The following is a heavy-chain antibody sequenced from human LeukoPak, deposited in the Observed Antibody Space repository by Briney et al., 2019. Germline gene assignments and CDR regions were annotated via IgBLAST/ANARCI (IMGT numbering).Heavy chain of an antibody. CDR2: MRSSSSYT. J-gene: IGHJ4*02. Sequence: PGGSLRLSCAASGFTFSDYYMSWIRQAPGTGLDWVSYMRSSSSYTNYADAVKGRFTISRDNAKNSLHLQMNSLRADDTAVYYSARSGSHDYWGQGTPVTVSP. V-gene: IGHV3-11*03. CDR3: ARSGSHDY. CDR1: GFTFSDYY. D-gene: IGHD1-26*01.